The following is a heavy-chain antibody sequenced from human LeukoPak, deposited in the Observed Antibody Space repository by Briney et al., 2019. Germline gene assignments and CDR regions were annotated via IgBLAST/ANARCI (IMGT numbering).Heavy chain of an antibody. V-gene: IGHV3-53*01. Sequence: GGSLRLSCAASGFTFDDYGMSWVRQAPGKGLEWVSIIYSGGSTYYADSVKGRFTISRDNSKNTLYLQMNSLRAEDTAVYYCARGDRRDGYRFDYWGQGTLVSVSS. CDR1: GFTFDDYG. D-gene: IGHD5-24*01. J-gene: IGHJ4*02. CDR2: IYSGGST. CDR3: ARGDRRDGYRFDY.